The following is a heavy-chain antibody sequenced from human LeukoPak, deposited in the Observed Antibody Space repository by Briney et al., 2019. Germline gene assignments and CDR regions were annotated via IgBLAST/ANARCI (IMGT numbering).Heavy chain of an antibody. J-gene: IGHJ4*02. CDR1: GYTFTSYG. CDR2: ISAYNGNT. V-gene: IGHV1-18*01. CDR3: ARAPFQMYCSGGNCYFDL. D-gene: IGHD2-15*01. Sequence: ASVKVSCKASGYTFTSYGISWVRQAPGQGLEWMGWISAYNGNTNYAQKLQGRVTLTTDTSTTTAYMELRNLRSDDTAVYYCARAPFQMYCSGGNCYFDLWGQGTLVTVSS.